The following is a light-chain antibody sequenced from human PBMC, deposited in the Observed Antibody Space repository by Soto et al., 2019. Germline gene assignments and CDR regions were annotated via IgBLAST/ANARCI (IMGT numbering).Light chain of an antibody. CDR3: QSYDSSLSGWV. Sequence: QSVLTQPPSVSGAPGQRVTISCTGSSSNIGAGYGVHWYQQLPGTAPKLLIYGNSNRPSGVPDRFSGSKSGTSASLAITGLQAEDEADYYCQSYDSSLSGWVFGGGTKVTLL. J-gene: IGLJ3*02. CDR1: SSNIGAGYG. CDR2: GNS. V-gene: IGLV1-40*01.